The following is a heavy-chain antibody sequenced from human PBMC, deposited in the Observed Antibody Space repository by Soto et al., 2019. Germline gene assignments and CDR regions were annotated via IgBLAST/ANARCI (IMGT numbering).Heavy chain of an antibody. V-gene: IGHV3-53*01. Sequence: GSLRLSCAASGFTVSSNYMSWVRQAPGKGLEWVSVIYSGGSTYYADSVRGRFTISRDNSKNTLYLQMNSLRAEDTAVYYCARALGQQLDFDYWGQGTLVTVSS. D-gene: IGHD6-13*01. CDR3: ARALGQQLDFDY. CDR2: IYSGGST. CDR1: GFTVSSNY. J-gene: IGHJ4*02.